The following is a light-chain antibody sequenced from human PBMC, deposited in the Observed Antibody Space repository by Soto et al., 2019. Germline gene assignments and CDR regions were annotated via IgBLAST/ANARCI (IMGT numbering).Light chain of an antibody. CDR1: ESIARH. J-gene: IGKJ5*01. CDR2: AAS. Sequence: DIQMTQSPSSLSASVGDRVTITCWASESIARHLNWYQQKPGKAPKLLIYAASSLQNGVPSRFRGGGSGTDFTLTISNLQPEDFATYYCQQTYSTLSITFGQGTRLEIK. CDR3: QQTYSTLSIT. V-gene: IGKV1-39*01.